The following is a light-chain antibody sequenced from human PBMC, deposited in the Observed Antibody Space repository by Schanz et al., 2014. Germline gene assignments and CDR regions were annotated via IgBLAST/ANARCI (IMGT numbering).Light chain of an antibody. V-gene: IGLV1-40*01. Sequence: QSVLTQPPSVSGAPGQTVTISCTGSSSNIGAGYDVHWYQKLPGTAPKLLIYRNNNRPSGVPDRFSGSKSGTSASLAITGLQAEDEGDYYCCSYAGSSTPVLFGGGTKLTVL. CDR1: SSNIGAGYD. CDR2: RNN. CDR3: CSYAGSSTPVL. J-gene: IGLJ2*01.